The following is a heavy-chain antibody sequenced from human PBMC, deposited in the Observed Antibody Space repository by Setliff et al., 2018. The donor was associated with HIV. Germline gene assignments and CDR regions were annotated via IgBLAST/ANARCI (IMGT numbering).Heavy chain of an antibody. Sequence: ASVKVSCKASGYTFSSYGINWVRQAPGQGLEWMGWISAYNGNTNYARKLQGRVTMTTDTSTSTAYMELRSLRSDDTAVYYCARHEPYSSGWFVDYWGQGTLVTVSS. CDR2: ISAYNGNT. J-gene: IGHJ4*02. D-gene: IGHD6-19*01. V-gene: IGHV1-18*01. CDR3: ARHEPYSSGWFVDY. CDR1: GYTFSSYG.